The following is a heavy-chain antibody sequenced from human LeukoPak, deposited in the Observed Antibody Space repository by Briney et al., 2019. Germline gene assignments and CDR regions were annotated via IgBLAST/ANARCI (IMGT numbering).Heavy chain of an antibody. V-gene: IGHV1-2*02. J-gene: IGHJ5*02. D-gene: IGHD2-15*01. CDR1: GYSFTDYY. CDR2: INTNSGGT. CDR3: VIDRALCSGGSCYSRWFDP. Sequence: GASVKVSCKAFGYSFTDYYMHWARQAPGQGPEWMGWINTNSGGTHYAQKFQDRVTMTRDTSISTACMELSSVRSDDTAVYYCVIDRALCSGGSCYSRWFDPWGQGTLVTVSS.